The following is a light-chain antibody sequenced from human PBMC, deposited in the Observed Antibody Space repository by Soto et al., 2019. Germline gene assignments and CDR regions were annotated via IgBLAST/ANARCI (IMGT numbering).Light chain of an antibody. J-gene: IGKJ2*01. V-gene: IGKV1-5*03. Sequence: DIQMTQSPSTLSASLGDRVTITCRTSQTITGSLAWYQQKPGKAPKLLVFAASALESAVPSRFSGGGSGTEFTLTISSLQPDDFATYYCQQYESYSYTFGQGTKLEIK. CDR1: QTITGS. CDR2: AAS. CDR3: QQYESYSYT.